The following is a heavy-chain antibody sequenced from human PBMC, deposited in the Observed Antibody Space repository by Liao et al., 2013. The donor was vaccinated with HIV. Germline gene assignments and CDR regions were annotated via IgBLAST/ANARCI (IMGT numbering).Heavy chain of an antibody. Sequence: QVDLGEAGPGLVRPSQTLSLTCAVSGGSITNDAYSWSWIRQPPGKALEWVGYISHSGSTYYNPSLKSRVAMSVDTSKNQFSLKVSSVTAADTAVYYCARDLPLDCWGQGTLLTVSS. CDR3: ARDLPLDC. CDR1: GGSITNDAYS. CDR2: ISHSGST. J-gene: IGHJ4*02. V-gene: IGHV4-30-2*01.